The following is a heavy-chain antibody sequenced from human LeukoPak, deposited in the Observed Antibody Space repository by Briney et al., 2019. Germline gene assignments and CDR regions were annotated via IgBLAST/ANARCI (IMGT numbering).Heavy chain of an antibody. Sequence: SVKVSCKASGGTFSSYAISWVRQAPGQGLEWMGGIIPIFGTANYAQKFQGRVTITTDESTSTAYMELSSLRSEDTAVYYCARDRFYSGYVLYYFDYWGQGTLVTVSS. D-gene: IGHD5-12*01. J-gene: IGHJ4*02. CDR3: ARDRFYSGYVLYYFDY. V-gene: IGHV1-69*05. CDR1: GGTFSSYA. CDR2: IIPIFGTA.